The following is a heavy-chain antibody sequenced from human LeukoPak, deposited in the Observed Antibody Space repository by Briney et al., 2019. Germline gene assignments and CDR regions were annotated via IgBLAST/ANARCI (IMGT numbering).Heavy chain of an antibody. CDR3: ARDSRELSLDY. Sequence: GGSLRLSCAASGFTFSSYSMNWVRQAPGKGLEWVSSISSSSSYIYYADSVKGRFTSSRDNAKNSLYLQMNSLRADDTAVYYCARDSRELSLDYWGQGTLVTVSS. CDR1: GFTFSSYS. V-gene: IGHV3-21*01. D-gene: IGHD3-16*02. CDR2: ISSSSSYI. J-gene: IGHJ4*02.